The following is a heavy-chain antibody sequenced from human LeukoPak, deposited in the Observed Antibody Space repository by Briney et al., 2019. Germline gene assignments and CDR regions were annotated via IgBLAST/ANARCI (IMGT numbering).Heavy chain of an antibody. CDR3: AKVRGTYSSGYFFDY. V-gene: IGHV3-9*01. CDR2: ISWNSGYI. J-gene: IGHJ4*02. Sequence: GRSLRLSCAASGFTFDNYAMHWVRQAPGKGLEWLSIISWNSGYIGYADSVKGQFTISRDNAKKSLDLQMNSLGAEDTAFYYCAKVRGTYSSGYFFDYWGQGTLVTVSS. D-gene: IGHD6-19*01. CDR1: GFTFDNYA.